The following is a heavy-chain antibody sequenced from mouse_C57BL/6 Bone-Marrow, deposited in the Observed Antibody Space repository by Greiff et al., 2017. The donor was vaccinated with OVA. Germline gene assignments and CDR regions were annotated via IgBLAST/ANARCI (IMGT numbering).Heavy chain of an antibody. D-gene: IGHD2-2*01. V-gene: IGHV5-6*01. CDR3: ARQITMVTHFDY. CDR2: ISSGGSYT. Sequence: DVHLVESGGYLVKPGGSLKLSCAASGFTFSSYCMYWVRQTPDKRLEWVATISSGGSYTYYPDSVKGRSTISKDNAKNTLYLQMSRLKSEDTALYYCARQITMVTHFDYWGQGHALTVSS. J-gene: IGHJ2*01. CDR1: GFTFSSYC.